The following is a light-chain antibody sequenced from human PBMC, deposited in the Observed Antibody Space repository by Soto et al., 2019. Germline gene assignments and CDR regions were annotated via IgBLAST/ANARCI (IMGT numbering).Light chain of an antibody. CDR1: SANIGSNT. CDR3: AAWDDSLNGYV. Sequence: QFVLTHPPAASGTPGQRVTISCSGSSANIGSNTVNWYQHLPGTSPKLLIYSNNQRPSGVPDRFAGSKSGTSASLAISGLQSEDEADFYCAAWDDSLNGYVFGTGTKLTVL. V-gene: IGLV1-44*01. J-gene: IGLJ1*01. CDR2: SNN.